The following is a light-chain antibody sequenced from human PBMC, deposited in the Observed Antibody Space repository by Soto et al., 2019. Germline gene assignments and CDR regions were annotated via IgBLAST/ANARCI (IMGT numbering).Light chain of an antibody. CDR1: QSVGND. Sequence: DIVMTQSPASLSVSPGEGVTLSCRASQSVGNDLAWYQQIAGQAPRLLIYGASTRATGVPARFSGSGSGTDFTLTISTLQSEDFAVYYCQQYYNWPPAWTSGQGTRVDIK. V-gene: IGKV3-15*01. CDR3: QQYYNWPPAWT. J-gene: IGKJ1*01. CDR2: GAS.